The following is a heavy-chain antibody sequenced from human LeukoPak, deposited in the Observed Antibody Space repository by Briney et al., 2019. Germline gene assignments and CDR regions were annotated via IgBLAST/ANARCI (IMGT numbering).Heavy chain of an antibody. D-gene: IGHD3-10*01. Sequence: GSLRLSCAASGFTFSSYAMHWVRQAPGKGLEWVAVILYDGSNKYYADSVKGRFTISRDNSKNTLYLQMNSLRAEDTAVYSCARGLLWFGEFPVEGYFDYWGQGTLVTVSS. V-gene: IGHV3-30-3*01. CDR3: ARGLLWFGEFPVEGYFDY. CDR1: GFTFSSYA. CDR2: ILYDGSNK. J-gene: IGHJ4*02.